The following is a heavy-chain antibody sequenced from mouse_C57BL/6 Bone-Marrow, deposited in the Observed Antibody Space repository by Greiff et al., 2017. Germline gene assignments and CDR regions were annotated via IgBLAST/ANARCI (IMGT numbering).Heavy chain of an antibody. CDR2: IYPGDGDT. Sequence: QVQLKQSGPELVKPGASVKISCKASGYAFSSSWMHWVKQRPGKGLEWIGRIYPGDGDTNYNGKFKGKATLTADNSSSTAYMQLTSLTSEDSAVYFCASPHGNPYYYAMDYWGQGTSVTVSS. CDR1: GYAFSSSW. V-gene: IGHV1-82*01. CDR3: ASPHGNPYYYAMDY. D-gene: IGHD2-1*01. J-gene: IGHJ4*01.